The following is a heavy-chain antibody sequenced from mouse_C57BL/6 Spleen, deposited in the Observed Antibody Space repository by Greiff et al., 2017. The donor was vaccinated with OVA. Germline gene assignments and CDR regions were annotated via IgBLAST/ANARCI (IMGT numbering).Heavy chain of an antibody. CDR2: INPSSGYT. V-gene: IGHV1-4*01. D-gene: IGHD2-4*01. Sequence: QVQLKQSGAELARPGASVKMSCKASGYTFPSYTMHWVKQRPGQGLEWIGYINPSSGYTKYNQQFKGTATLTAAKSSSTAYMQLSSLTSEDAAVYYCASDYDAWFAYWGQGTLVTVSA. J-gene: IGHJ3*01. CDR1: GYTFPSYT. CDR3: ASDYDAWFAY.